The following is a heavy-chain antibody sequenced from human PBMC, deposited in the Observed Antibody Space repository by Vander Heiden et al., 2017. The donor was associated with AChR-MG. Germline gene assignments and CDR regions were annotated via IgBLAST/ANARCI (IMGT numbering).Heavy chain of an antibody. V-gene: IGHV3-66*01. J-gene: IGHJ4*02. D-gene: IGHD6-19*01. Sequence: EVQLVASGGGLVQPGGSLRLSCAASGFTVSSNYMSWVRQAPGKGLEWVSVIYSGGSTYYADSVKGRFTISRDNSKNTLYLQMNSLRAEDTAVYYCARDSSGWDGNPFDYWGQGTLVTVSS. CDR2: IYSGGST. CDR1: GFTVSSNY. CDR3: ARDSSGWDGNPFDY.